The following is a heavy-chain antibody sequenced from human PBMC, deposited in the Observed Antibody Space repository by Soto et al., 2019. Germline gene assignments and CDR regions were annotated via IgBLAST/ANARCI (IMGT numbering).Heavy chain of an antibody. CDR3: ASSRYDY. CDR2: TYYRSRWYH. CDR1: GDSISSNSAA. J-gene: IGHJ4*02. Sequence: PSQTLSLTCAISGDSISSNSAAWNWIRQSPSRGFEWLGRTYYRSRWYHDYAVSVKSRIIINPDTSKNQVSLQLNSVTPDDTAVYYCASSRYDYWGQGTVVTVSS. D-gene: IGHD5-18*01. V-gene: IGHV6-1*01.